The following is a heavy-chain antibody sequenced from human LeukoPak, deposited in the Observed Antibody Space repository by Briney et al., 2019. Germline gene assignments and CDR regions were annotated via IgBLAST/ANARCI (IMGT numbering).Heavy chain of an antibody. CDR2: VIPMFGTA. CDR3: TRHYDSSGYPSLNYFDY. J-gene: IGHJ4*02. D-gene: IGHD3-22*01. CDR1: GGTFSTYA. V-gene: IGHV1-69*06. Sequence: SVKVSCKASGGTFSTYAISWVRQAPGQGLEWMGRVIPMFGTADYAQKFQGRVTITADKSTSTAYMELSSLSSEDTAVYYCTRHYDSSGYPSLNYFDYWGQGTLVTVSS.